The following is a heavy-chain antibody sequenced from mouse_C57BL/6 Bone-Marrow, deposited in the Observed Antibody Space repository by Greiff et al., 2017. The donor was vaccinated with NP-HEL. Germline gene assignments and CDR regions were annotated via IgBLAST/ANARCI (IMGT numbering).Heavy chain of an antibody. D-gene: IGHD1-2*01. CDR2: INPYNGGT. CDR3: ARDYTALAY. CDR1: GYTFTDYY. J-gene: IGHJ3*01. V-gene: IGHV1-19*01. Sequence: SGPVLVKPGASVKMSCKASGYTFTDYYMNWVKQSHGKSLEWIGVINPYNGGTSYNQKFKGKATLTVDKSSSTAYMELNSLTSEDSAVYYCARDYTALAYWGQGTLVTVSA.